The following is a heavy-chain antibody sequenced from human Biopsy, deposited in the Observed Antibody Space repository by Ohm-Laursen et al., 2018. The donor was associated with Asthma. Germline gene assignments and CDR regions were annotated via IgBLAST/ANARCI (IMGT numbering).Heavy chain of an antibody. CDR1: GFSFSDYY. D-gene: IGHD6-25*01. CDR2: ISSSGSTT. CDR3: ARVFESSEWGPFYHFGLDV. Sequence: SLRLSCAAPGFSFSDYYMTWMRQAPGKGLEWVSSISSSGSTTYHAESVKGRFTISRDNAQKSLFLQMGSLRAEDTAIYYCARVFESSEWGPFYHFGLDVWGQGTTVAVSS. V-gene: IGHV3-11*01. J-gene: IGHJ6*02.